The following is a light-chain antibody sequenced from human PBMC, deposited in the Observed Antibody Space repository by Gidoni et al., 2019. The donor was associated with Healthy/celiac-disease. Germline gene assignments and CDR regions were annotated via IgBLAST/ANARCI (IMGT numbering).Light chain of an antibody. CDR2: AAS. V-gene: IGKV1-39*01. Sequence: DIQMTQSPSSLSASVGDRVTITCRASQSISSYLNWYQQKPGKAPKLLIYAASSLQSGVPSRFSGSGSGTDFTLTISSLQPEDFATYYCQQSYGTPKTFGGGTKVEIK. J-gene: IGKJ4*01. CDR3: QQSYGTPKT. CDR1: QSISSY.